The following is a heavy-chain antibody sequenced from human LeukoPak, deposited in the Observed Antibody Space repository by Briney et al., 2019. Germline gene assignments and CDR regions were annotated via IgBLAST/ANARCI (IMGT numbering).Heavy chain of an antibody. Sequence: PSETLSLTCAVSGGSISSSSYYWGWIRQPPGKGLEWIGSIYYSGRTYYNPSLKSRVTISVDTSKNQFSLKLTSVTAADTAVYYCARLGGPAAVDYWGQGTLVTVSS. V-gene: IGHV4-39*07. CDR1: GGSISSSSYY. CDR3: ARLGGPAAVDY. J-gene: IGHJ4*02. CDR2: IYYSGRT. D-gene: IGHD2-2*01.